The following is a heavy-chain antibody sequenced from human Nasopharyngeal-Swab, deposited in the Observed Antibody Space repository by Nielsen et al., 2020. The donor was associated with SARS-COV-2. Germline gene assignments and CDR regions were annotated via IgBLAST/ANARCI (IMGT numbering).Heavy chain of an antibody. J-gene: IGHJ6*03. CDR3: ARGVLGYCSSTSCYAGPSLYYYYMDV. V-gene: IGHV4-34*01. D-gene: IGHD2-2*01. CDR2: INHRGST. Sequence: WIRQPPGKGLDWIGEINHRGSTNYNPSLKSRVTISVDTSKNQFSLTLSSVTAADTAVYYCARGVLGYCSSTSCYAGPSLYYYYMDVWGKGTTVTVSS.